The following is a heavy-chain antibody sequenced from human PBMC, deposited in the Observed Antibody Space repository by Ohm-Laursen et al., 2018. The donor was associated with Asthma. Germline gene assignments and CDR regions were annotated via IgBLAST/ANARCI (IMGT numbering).Heavy chain of an antibody. J-gene: IGHJ3*02. CDR1: GFTFSSYA. V-gene: IGHV3-30*04. D-gene: IGHD4-17*01. Sequence: SLRLSCAASGFTFSSYAMHWVRQAPGKGLEWVAVISYDGSNKYYADSVKGRFTISRDNSKNTLYLQMNSLRAEDTAVYYCAGYGDYAFDIWGQGTMVTVSS. CDR3: AGYGDYAFDI. CDR2: ISYDGSNK.